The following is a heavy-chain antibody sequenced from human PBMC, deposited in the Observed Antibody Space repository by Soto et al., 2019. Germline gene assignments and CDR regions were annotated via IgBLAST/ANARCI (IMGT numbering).Heavy chain of an antibody. D-gene: IGHD5-12*01. CDR1: GYSFTIYW. Sequence: PGESLKIACKGSGYSFTIYWIGWVRPMPGKGLEWMGIIYPGDSDTRYSPSFQGQVTISADKSISTAYLQWSSLKASDTAMYYCARRAATISGDFDYWGQGTLVTVSS. V-gene: IGHV5-51*01. CDR2: IYPGDSDT. CDR3: ARRAATISGDFDY. J-gene: IGHJ4*02.